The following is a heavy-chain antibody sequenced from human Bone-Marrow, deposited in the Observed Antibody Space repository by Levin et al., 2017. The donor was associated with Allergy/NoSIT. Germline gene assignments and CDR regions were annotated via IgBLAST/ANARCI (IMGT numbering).Heavy chain of an antibody. CDR1: GGSITSGDYY. CDR3: ATLVAGRSDY. Sequence: SETLSLTYSVSGGSITSGDYYWTWIRQPPGKGLEWIGYIYYSGTTSYNPSLKSRVTISVDTSQNQFSLQLHSVTAADTAVYYCATLVAGRSDYWGQGTLITVSS. D-gene: IGHD6-19*01. CDR2: IYYSGTT. V-gene: IGHV4-30-4*01. J-gene: IGHJ4*02.